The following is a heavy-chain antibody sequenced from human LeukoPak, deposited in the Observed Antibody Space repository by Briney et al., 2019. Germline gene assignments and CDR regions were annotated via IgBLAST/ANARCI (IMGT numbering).Heavy chain of an antibody. CDR3: AREGGYCSGGSCYFYIDY. CDR2: IWYDGSNK. D-gene: IGHD2-15*01. CDR1: GFTFNTYN. Sequence: GRSLRLSCAASGFTFNTYNMHWVRQAPGKGLEGVAVIWYDGSNKYYADSVKGRFSISRDNSKNTLFLQMNSLRAEDTAVYYCAREGGYCSGGSCYFYIDYWGQGTLVTVSS. J-gene: IGHJ4*02. V-gene: IGHV3-33*01.